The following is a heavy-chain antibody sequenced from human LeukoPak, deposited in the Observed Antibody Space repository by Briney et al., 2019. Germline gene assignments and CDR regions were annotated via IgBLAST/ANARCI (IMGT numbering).Heavy chain of an antibody. V-gene: IGHV3-23*01. CDR1: GFTFSSYA. CDR2: ISGSGGST. D-gene: IGHD3-22*01. J-gene: IGHJ4*02. Sequence: GGSLRLSRAASGFTFSSYAMSWVRQAPGKGLEWVSAISGSGGSTYYADSVKGRFTISRDNSKNTLYLQMSSLRAEDTAVYYCAKETNHYYDSSGYIDYWGQGTLVTVSS. CDR3: AKETNHYYDSSGYIDY.